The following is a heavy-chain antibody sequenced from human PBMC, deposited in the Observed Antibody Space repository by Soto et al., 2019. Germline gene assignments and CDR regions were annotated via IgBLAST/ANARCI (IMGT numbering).Heavy chain of an antibody. Sequence: VASVKVSCKASGYTFTTYAMHWVRQAPGQRLEWMGWINAGNGKTKYSQKFQGRVTITRDTSATTAYMELSSLRSEDTAVYYCARAGDDCSTTNCYIIDYWGQGTLVTVSS. CDR2: INAGNGKT. V-gene: IGHV1-3*01. J-gene: IGHJ4*02. CDR3: ARAGDDCSTTNCYIIDY. D-gene: IGHD2-2*02. CDR1: GYTFTTYA.